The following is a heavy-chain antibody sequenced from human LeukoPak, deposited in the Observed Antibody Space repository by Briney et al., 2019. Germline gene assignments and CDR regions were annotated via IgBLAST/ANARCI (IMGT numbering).Heavy chain of an antibody. CDR3: ARDQEGFDY. CDR1: GYTFTNNY. CDR2: IYPRDGST. J-gene: IGHJ4*02. Sequence: ASVKVSCKASGYTFTNNYLHWVRQAPGQGLEWMGMIYPRDGSTSYAQNLQGRVTVTRDTSTTTVHMELRGLGSEDTAVYYCARDQEGFDYWGQGTVVTVSS. V-gene: IGHV1-46*01.